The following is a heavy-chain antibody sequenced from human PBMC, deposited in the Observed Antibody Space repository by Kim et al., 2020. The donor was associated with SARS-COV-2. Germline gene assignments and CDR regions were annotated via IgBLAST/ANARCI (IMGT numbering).Heavy chain of an antibody. J-gene: IGHJ3*02. Sequence: GSLRLSCAASGFTFSDSAMYWVRQASGKGLEWVGRIRSKANNYATAYDVSVKGRFIISRDDSKNTAYLQMNSLKTEDTAIYYCTRVPPYSNSWWDAFDIWGQGTMFTVSS. CDR1: GFTFSDSA. D-gene: IGHD6-13*01. CDR2: IRSKANNYAT. V-gene: IGHV3-73*01. CDR3: TRVPPYSNSWWDAFDI.